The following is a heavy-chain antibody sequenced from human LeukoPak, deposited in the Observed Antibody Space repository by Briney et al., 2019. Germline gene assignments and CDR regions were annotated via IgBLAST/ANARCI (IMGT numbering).Heavy chain of an antibody. V-gene: IGHV3-74*01. CDR3: ARAGSYRFDY. Sequence: PGGSLRLSCVASGFTFSSSWLHWVRQAPGKGLVWVSRINNDVSTINYADSVKGRFTISRDNAKNTLYLQMNSLRAEDTGVYYCARAGSYRFDYWGQGTLVTVSS. CDR1: GFTFSSSW. D-gene: IGHD1-26*01. J-gene: IGHJ4*02. CDR2: INNDVSTI.